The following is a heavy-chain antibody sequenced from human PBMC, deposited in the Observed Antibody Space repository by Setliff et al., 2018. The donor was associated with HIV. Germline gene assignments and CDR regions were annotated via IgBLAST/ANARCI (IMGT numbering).Heavy chain of an antibody. J-gene: IGHJ4*02. CDR3: ARVGVRYFDY. Sequence: GGSLRLSCAANGFSFSSYAMSWVRQAPGKGLEWVSGIGGSGGSTYYADSVKGRFTISRDNAKNSLYLQMNSLRAEDTAVYYCARVGVRYFDYWGQGTLVTVSS. D-gene: IGHD1-26*01. CDR2: IGGSGGST. CDR1: GFSFSSYA. V-gene: IGHV3-23*01.